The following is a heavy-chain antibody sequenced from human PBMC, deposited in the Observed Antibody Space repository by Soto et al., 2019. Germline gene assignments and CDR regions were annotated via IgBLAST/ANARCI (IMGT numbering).Heavy chain of an antibody. J-gene: IGHJ4*02. CDR1: GDLFNNYA. CDR2: ISPLFSTT. D-gene: IGHD6-13*01. CDR3: AASSSVAAAGYFKF. V-gene: IGHV1-69*01. Sequence: QVQLVQSGAEVKEPGSSVKVSCKATGDLFNNYAFNWVRQAPGQGLEWMGRISPLFSTTNYAQKFQGRVTIGADEFTTIVDREVSNLVSEDTAMYYCAASSSVAAAGYFKFWGQGTLVTVSP.